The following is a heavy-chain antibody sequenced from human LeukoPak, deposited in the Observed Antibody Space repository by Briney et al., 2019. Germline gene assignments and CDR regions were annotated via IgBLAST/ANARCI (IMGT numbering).Heavy chain of an antibody. J-gene: IGHJ4*02. Sequence: GGSLRLSCAASGFIFSSYWMTWVRQAPGKGLEWVANIKQDGSEKYYVDSVKGRFTISRDNAKNSLYLQMNSLRAEDTAVYYCARGGGLDIWGQGTLVSVSS. CDR1: GFIFSSYW. D-gene: IGHD2-15*01. CDR2: IKQDGSEK. CDR3: ARGGGLDI. V-gene: IGHV3-7*05.